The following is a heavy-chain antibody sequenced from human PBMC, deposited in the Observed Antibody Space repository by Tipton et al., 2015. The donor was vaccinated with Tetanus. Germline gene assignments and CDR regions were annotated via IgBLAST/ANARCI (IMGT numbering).Heavy chain of an antibody. V-gene: IGHV4-61*01. J-gene: IGHJ3*01. CDR3: ARGGRDAYNNPLGAFDV. Sequence: TLSLTCSVSGGSVNSGTYYWNWVRQSPGKGLEWIGEISHSGSSSYSPSLKSRVTISVDTSKNQFSLRLRSVAAADTAVYYCARGGRDAYNNPLGAFDVWGRGTTVTVSS. CDR1: GGSVNSGTYY. CDR2: ISHSGSS. D-gene: IGHD5-24*01.